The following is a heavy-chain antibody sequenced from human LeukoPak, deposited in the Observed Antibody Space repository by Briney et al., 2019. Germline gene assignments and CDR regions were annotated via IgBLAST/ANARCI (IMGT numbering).Heavy chain of an antibody. V-gene: IGHV3-9*01. J-gene: IGHJ4*02. CDR3: AKGLHYYDSSGYYYFDY. CDR1: GFTFDDYV. Sequence: PGRSLRLSCAASGFTFDDYVMHWVRQAPGKGLEWVSGISWNSGSIGYADSVKGRFTISRDNAKNSLYLQMNSLRAEDTALYYCAKGLHYYDSSGYYYFDYWGREPWSPSPQ. D-gene: IGHD3-22*01. CDR2: ISWNSGSI.